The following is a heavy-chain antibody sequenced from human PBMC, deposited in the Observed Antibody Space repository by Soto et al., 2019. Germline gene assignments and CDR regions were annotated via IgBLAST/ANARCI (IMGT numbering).Heavy chain of an antibody. Sequence: GGSLRLSCAASGFTFSSYSMNWVRQAPGKGLEWVSYISSSSSTIYYADSVKGRFTISRDNAKNSLYLQMNSLRDEDTAVYYCARDGGSFSGYCSGGSCYEPGSWGQGTLVTVSS. CDR2: ISSSSSTI. V-gene: IGHV3-48*02. D-gene: IGHD2-15*01. CDR3: ARDGGSFSGYCSGGSCYEPGS. J-gene: IGHJ4*02. CDR1: GFTFSSYS.